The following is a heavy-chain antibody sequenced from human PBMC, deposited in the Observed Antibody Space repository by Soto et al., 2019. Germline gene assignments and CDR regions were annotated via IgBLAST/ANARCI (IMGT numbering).Heavy chain of an antibody. D-gene: IGHD3-9*01. J-gene: IGHJ4*02. Sequence: GGSLRLSCAASGFAFSNAWMTWVRQAPGKGLEWVGLIKSNRDGGTTGYAAPVKDRFTISRADSIDTLYLQMDSLKTEDSAVYYCTSLTYWGQGALVTVSS. CDR3: TSLTY. CDR1: GFAFSNAW. V-gene: IGHV3-15*01. CDR2: IKSNRDGGTT.